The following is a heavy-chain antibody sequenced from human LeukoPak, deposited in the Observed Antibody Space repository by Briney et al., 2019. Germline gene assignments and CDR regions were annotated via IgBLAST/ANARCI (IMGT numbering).Heavy chain of an antibody. CDR1: GGSISSAY. V-gene: IGHV4-59*01. Sequence: SETLSLTCTVSGGSISSAYWHWIRQPPEKGLEWIGYIHYSGSTNYNPSLKSRVTISVDTSKNQFSLKLSSVTAADTAVYYCARAHGSLLLDFDYWGQGTLVTVSS. CDR3: ARAHGSLLLDFDY. D-gene: IGHD3-16*02. CDR2: IHYSGST. J-gene: IGHJ4*02.